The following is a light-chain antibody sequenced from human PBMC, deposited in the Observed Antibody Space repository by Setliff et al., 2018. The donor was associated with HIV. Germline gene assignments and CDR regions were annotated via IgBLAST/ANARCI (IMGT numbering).Light chain of an antibody. CDR3: SASRPSRTLVV. J-gene: IGLJ1*01. CDR2: QLI. Sequence: QSALTQPASVSGSPGQSITISCTGTSGDVGRYNLVSWYQQLPGEAPKLIIFQLINRPSGVSDRFSGSKSGNTASLTISGLQAEDEADYYCSASRPSRTLVVFGTGTKVTVL. CDR1: SGDVGRYNL. V-gene: IGLV2-14*02.